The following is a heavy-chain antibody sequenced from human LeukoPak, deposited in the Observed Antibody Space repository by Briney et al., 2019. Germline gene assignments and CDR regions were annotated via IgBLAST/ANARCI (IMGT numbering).Heavy chain of an antibody. D-gene: IGHD3-9*01. CDR2: ITGSGGNT. V-gene: IGHV3-23*01. J-gene: IGHJ4*02. Sequence: GASLRLSCAASGFTFSNYAMSWVRQAPGKGLEWVSAITGSGGNTYYAHSVKGRFTISRDNSKNTVFLQMNSLRAEDTAVYYCAKWGDYDVLTGYNVSDYWGQGTLVTVSS. CDR3: AKWGDYDVLTGYNVSDY. CDR1: GFTFSNYA.